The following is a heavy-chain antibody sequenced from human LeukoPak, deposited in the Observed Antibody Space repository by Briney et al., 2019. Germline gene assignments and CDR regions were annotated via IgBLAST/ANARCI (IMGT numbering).Heavy chain of an antibody. J-gene: IGHJ4*02. V-gene: IGHV1-2*02. Sequence: ASVKVSCKASGYTFTGYYMHWVRQAPGQGLEWMGWINPNSGGTNYAQKFQGRVTMTRDTSISTAYMELSRLRSDDTAVYYCARVSGDLHSSGWYWNLDYFDYWGQGTLVTVSS. CDR2: INPNSGGT. D-gene: IGHD6-19*01. CDR1: GYTFTGYY. CDR3: ARVSGDLHSSGWYWNLDYFDY.